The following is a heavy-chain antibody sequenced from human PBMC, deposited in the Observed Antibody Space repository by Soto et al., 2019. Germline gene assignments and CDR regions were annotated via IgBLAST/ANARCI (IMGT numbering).Heavy chain of an antibody. V-gene: IGHV3-23*01. CDR1: GFTFNNYA. Sequence: EVQLLESGGGLVQPGGSLRLSCAASGFTFNNYAMSWVRQAPGKGLEWVSSLSGSGGTTYSAGSVKGRFTISRDNSKNTLYLQLNSLRAEDTAIYYCAKSQSTTASSTTSIASWGQGTLVTVSS. D-gene: IGHD2-2*01. J-gene: IGHJ4*02. CDR2: LSGSGGTT. CDR3: AKSQSTTASSTTSIAS.